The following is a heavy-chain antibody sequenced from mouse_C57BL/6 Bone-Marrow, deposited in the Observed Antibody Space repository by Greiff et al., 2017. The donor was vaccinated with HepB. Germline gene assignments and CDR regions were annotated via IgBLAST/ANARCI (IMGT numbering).Heavy chain of an antibody. CDR3: ARASPWAWFAY. Sequence: EVQGVESGGGLVKPGGSLKLSCAASGFTFSSYAMSWVRQTPEKRLEWVATISDGGSYTYYPDNVKGRFTISRDNAKNNLYLQMSHLKSEDTAMYYCARASPWAWFAYWGQGTLVTVSA. D-gene: IGHD4-1*01. CDR1: GFTFSSYA. V-gene: IGHV5-4*01. J-gene: IGHJ3*01. CDR2: ISDGGSYT.